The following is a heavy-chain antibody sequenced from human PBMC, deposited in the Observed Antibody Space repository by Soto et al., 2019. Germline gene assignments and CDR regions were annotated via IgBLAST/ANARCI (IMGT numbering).Heavy chain of an antibody. CDR3: AKVDYSGSYFDS. V-gene: IGHV3-30*18. D-gene: IGHD1-26*01. CDR1: GFSFSSYG. Sequence: QVQLVESGGGVVQPGRSLRLSCAASGFSFSSYGMHWVRQAPGKGLGWVAVISYDGSNKYYADSVKGRFTISRDNSKNTLYLQMNSLRAEDTAVYYGAKVDYSGSYFDSWGQGTLVTVSS. CDR2: ISYDGSNK. J-gene: IGHJ4*02.